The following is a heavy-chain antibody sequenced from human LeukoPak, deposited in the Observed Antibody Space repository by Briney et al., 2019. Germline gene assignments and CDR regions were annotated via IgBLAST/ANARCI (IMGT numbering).Heavy chain of an antibody. CDR2: IYPGDSET. Sequence: GESLKISCKGSGYSFSNPWIAWVRQMPGKGLEWMGIIYPGDSETRYSPSFQGQVTISVDKSISTAYLQWSSLKASDTAMYYCARSSSSSWPLDYWGQGTLVTVSS. J-gene: IGHJ4*02. CDR3: ARSSSSSWPLDY. D-gene: IGHD6-13*01. V-gene: IGHV5-51*01. CDR1: GYSFSNPW.